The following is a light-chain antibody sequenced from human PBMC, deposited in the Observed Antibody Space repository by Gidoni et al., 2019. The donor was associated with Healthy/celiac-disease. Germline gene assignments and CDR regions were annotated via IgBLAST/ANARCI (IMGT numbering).Light chain of an antibody. V-gene: IGLV2-14*01. Sequence: QSALTQPASVSGSPGLSITISCTGTSSDVGGYNYVSWYQLHPAKAPKLMIYEVINRPSGVSNRFSGSKSGNTASLTISGLQAEDEADYYCSSYTDSSTHVLFGGGTKLTVL. CDR2: EVI. CDR3: SSYTDSSTHVL. CDR1: SSDVGGYNY. J-gene: IGLJ2*01.